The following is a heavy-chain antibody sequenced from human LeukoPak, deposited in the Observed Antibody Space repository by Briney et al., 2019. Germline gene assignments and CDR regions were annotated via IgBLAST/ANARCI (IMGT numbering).Heavy chain of an antibody. V-gene: IGHV1-2*02. D-gene: IGHD3-3*01. J-gene: IGHJ1*01. CDR3: ARGRSTITLFGVVIPLFQY. CDR2: INPDSGVT. Sequence: ASVTVSCKASGYTFTDYYVHWVRPAPGQGLEWMSWINPDSGVTKYAQKFQGRVTLTRDTSISTAYMELNTLTSDDTAVYHCARGRSTITLFGVVIPLFQYWGQGTLVTVSS. CDR1: GYTFTDYY.